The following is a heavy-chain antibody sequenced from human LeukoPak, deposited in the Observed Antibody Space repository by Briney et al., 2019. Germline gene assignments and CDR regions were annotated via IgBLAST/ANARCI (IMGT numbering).Heavy chain of an antibody. CDR2: INHMGST. D-gene: IGHD6-13*01. V-gene: IGHV4-34*01. Sequence: SETLSLTCAVYGGPFRGYYWGGIPRPPGKGLDWIGEINHMGSTNYNPSLKSRVTISVDTSKNQFSLKLSSVTAADTAVYYCARVTPRGISSSWYYYYYMDVWGKGTTVTVSS. CDR3: ARVTPRGISSSWYYYYYMDV. J-gene: IGHJ6*03. CDR1: GGPFRGYY.